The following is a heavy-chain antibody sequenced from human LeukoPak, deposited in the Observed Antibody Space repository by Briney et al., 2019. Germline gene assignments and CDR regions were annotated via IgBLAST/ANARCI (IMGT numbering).Heavy chain of an antibody. J-gene: IGHJ4*02. CDR3: ARGKSVATAPRHPFDY. Sequence: ASVKVSCKASGYSFTSYGISWVRQAPGQGLEWMGWISGYNYNTNYAQKFRGRVTMTTDTSTNTVDMELRSLRFDDTAVYYCARGKSVATAPRHPFDYWGQGTLVTVSS. V-gene: IGHV1-18*01. D-gene: IGHD5-12*01. CDR1: GYSFTSYG. CDR2: ISGYNYNT.